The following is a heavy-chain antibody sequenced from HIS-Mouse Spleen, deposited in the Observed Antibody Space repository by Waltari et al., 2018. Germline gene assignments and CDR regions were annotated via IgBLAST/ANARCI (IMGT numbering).Heavy chain of an antibody. J-gene: IGHJ4*02. V-gene: IGHV4-39*01. CDR3: AYGDYFDY. CDR1: GGSISSSSYY. D-gene: IGHD4-17*01. Sequence: QLQLQDSGPGLVKPSETLSLPCTVPGGSISSSSYYWGWIRQPPGKGLEWIGSIYYSGSTYYNPSLKSRVTISVDTSKNQFSLKLSSVTAADTAVYYCAYGDYFDYWGQGTLVTVSS. CDR2: IYYSGST.